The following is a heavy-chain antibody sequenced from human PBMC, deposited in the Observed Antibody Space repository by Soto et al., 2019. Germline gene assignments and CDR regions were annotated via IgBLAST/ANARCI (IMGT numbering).Heavy chain of an antibody. CDR1: GFTVSNNY. Sequence: EVLLEESGGGLVQPGGSLRLSCAASGFTVSNNYMAWVRQAPGKGLEWVSVIQGGGSISYADSVRDRFTISRDSSKNTVLLQMNSLRPEDTAVYFCARGEGSGSNALGYLGQGTLVTVSS. CDR3: ARGEGSGSNALGY. D-gene: IGHD3-10*01. CDR2: IQGGGSI. J-gene: IGHJ4*02. V-gene: IGHV3-66*01.